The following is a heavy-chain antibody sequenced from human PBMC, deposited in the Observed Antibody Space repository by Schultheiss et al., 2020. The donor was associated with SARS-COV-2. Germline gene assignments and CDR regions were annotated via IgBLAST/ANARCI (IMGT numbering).Heavy chain of an antibody. CDR3: ARDEEYGGNAVHY. D-gene: IGHD4-23*01. CDR1: GFTFSSYG. CDR2: IKQDGSEK. Sequence: GESLKISCAASGFTFSSYGMHWVRQAPGKGLEWVANIKQDGSEKFYVDSVKGRFTISRDNAKNSLYLQMNSLRAEDTAVYYCARDEEYGGNAVHYWGQGTLVTVSS. J-gene: IGHJ4*02. V-gene: IGHV3-7*03.